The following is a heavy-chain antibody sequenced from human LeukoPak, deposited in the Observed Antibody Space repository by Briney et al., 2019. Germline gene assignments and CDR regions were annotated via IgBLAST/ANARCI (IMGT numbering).Heavy chain of an antibody. CDR1: GGSFSGYY. Sequence: SETLSLTCAVYGGSFSGYYWSWIRQPPGKGLEGIGEMNHSGSTNYNPSLKSRVTISADTSKKQFSLRLSSVTAADTAVYFCARAQGRLVPPAYWGRGTLVTVSS. D-gene: IGHD6-19*01. CDR3: ARAQGRLVPPAY. CDR2: MNHSGST. J-gene: IGHJ4*02. V-gene: IGHV4-34*01.